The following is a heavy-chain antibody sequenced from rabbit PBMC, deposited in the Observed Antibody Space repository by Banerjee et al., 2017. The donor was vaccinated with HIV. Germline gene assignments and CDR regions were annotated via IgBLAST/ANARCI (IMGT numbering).Heavy chain of an antibody. CDR2: IDPIFGST. J-gene: IGHJ4*01. CDR1: GFDVSSYY. CDR3: ALSSSGGWYFNL. D-gene: IGHD1-1*01. V-gene: IGHV1S7*01. Sequence: QELVESGGGLVQPGESLKLSCKASGFDVSSYYMSWVRQAPGKGLEWIGYIDPIFGSTYYASWVNGRFTISSHNAQNTLYLQLNSLTAADTATYFCALSSSGGWYFNLWGQGTLVTVS.